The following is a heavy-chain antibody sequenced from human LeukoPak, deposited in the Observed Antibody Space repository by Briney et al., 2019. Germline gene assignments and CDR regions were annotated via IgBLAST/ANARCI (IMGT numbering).Heavy chain of an antibody. CDR3: AKVPKQRGYSGYDHD. D-gene: IGHD5-12*01. Sequence: GGSLRLSCAASGFTFSTYGMTWVRQAPGKGLEWVSAISGSGGSTYYADSVKGRFTISRDNSKNTLYLQMNSLRAEDTAVYYCAKVPKQRGYSGYDHDWGQGTLVTVSS. V-gene: IGHV3-23*01. J-gene: IGHJ4*02. CDR2: ISGSGGST. CDR1: GFTFSTYG.